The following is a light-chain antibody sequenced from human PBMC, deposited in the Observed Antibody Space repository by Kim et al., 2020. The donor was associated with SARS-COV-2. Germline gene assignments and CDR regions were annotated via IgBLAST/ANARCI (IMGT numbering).Light chain of an antibody. CDR1: QDIYDS. Sequence: DIQMTQYPSSLSASVGDRVTITCRASQDIYDSLAWYQQTPGKAPKILLYAAFRLESGVPSRFSGSGSVTAYTLTINSLQPEDFATYYCQQYYKKPYTFGPGTKVDIK. CDR3: QQYYKKPYT. V-gene: IGKV1-NL1*01. CDR2: AAF. J-gene: IGKJ2*01.